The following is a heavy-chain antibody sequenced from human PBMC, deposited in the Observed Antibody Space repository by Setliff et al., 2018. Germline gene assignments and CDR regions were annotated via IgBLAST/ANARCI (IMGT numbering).Heavy chain of an antibody. Sequence: SSETLSLTCTVSGGSISSGDYYWSWIRQPPGRGLEWIGYIYSSGSTYYHPSLKSRVSISVDTSKNQFSLKLSSVTAADTAVYYCARESRYYYDNLGTLDYWGQGTLVTVSS. J-gene: IGHJ4*02. V-gene: IGHV4-30-4*08. CDR2: IYSSGST. CDR1: GGSISSGDYY. D-gene: IGHD3-22*01. CDR3: ARESRYYYDNLGTLDY.